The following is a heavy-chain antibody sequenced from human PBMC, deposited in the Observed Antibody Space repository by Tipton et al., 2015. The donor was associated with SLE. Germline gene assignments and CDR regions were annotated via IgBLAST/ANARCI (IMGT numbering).Heavy chain of an antibody. Sequence: SLRLSCAASGFTFDDYAMHWVRQAPGKGLEWVSGISWNSGSIGYADSVKGRFTISRDNAKNSLYLQMNSLRAEDTALYYCASPGVVDTHYWGQGTLSPSPQ. CDR3: ASPGVVDTHY. CDR1: GFTFDDYA. V-gene: IGHV3-9*01. CDR2: ISWNSGSI. D-gene: IGHD3-3*01. J-gene: IGHJ4*02.